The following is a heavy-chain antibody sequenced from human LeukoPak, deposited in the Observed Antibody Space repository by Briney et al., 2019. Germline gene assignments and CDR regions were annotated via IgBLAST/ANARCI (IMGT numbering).Heavy chain of an antibody. CDR3: ARGGGLFDY. Sequence: PSETLSLTCTVSGGSISSGDYYWSWIRQPPGKGLEWIGYIYYSGSASYNPSLKSRLTISVDTSKNQLSLKLSSVTAADTAVYYWARGGGLFDYWGQGTLVTVSS. D-gene: IGHD3-16*01. V-gene: IGHV4-30-4*01. CDR2: IYYSGSA. CDR1: GGSISSGDYY. J-gene: IGHJ4*02.